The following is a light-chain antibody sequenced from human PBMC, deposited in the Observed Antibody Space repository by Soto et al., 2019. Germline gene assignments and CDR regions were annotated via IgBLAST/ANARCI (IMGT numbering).Light chain of an antibody. V-gene: IGLV2-14*01. Sequence: QSVLTQPASVSGSPGQSITISCTGTSSDVGASKYVSWYQQHPGKAPKLMIYEVSNRPSGVSHRFSGSKSGNTASLTISGLQAEDEADYYCSSYTSTITVLFGGGTKLTVL. J-gene: IGLJ2*01. CDR3: SSYTSTITVL. CDR1: SSDVGASKY. CDR2: EVS.